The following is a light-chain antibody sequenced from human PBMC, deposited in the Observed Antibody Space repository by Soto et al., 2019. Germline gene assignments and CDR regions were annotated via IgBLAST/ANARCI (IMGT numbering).Light chain of an antibody. J-gene: IGLJ1*01. CDR2: EDS. CDR1: NSDVGSYNL. CDR3: CSFASGSSTFYV. V-gene: IGLV2-23*01. Sequence: QSALTQPASVSGSPGQSITISCTGTNSDVGSYNLVSWYQQYPGKAPKLMIYEDSKRPSGVSNRFSGSKSGNTASLTISGLQAEDEADYYCCSFASGSSTFYVFGTGTKVTVL.